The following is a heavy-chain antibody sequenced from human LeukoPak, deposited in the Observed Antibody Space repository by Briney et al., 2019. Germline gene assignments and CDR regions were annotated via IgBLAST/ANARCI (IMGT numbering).Heavy chain of an antibody. CDR2: MNPNSGNT. J-gene: IGHJ6*02. D-gene: IGHD3-10*01. CDR3: ARKSLLWFGELFVYYYGMDV. V-gene: IGHV1-8*01. CDR1: GYAFTSYD. Sequence: ASVMVSCKASGYAFTSYDINWVRQATGQGLEWMGWMNPNSGNTGYAKKFQGRVTMSRNTSISTAYMELSSLRSEVTAVYYCARKSLLWFGELFVYYYGMDVWGQGTTVTVSS.